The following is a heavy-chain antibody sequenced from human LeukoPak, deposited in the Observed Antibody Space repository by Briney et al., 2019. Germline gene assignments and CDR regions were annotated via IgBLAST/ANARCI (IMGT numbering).Heavy chain of an antibody. CDR3: AELGITMIGGV. V-gene: IGHV3-7*01. CDR2: IKQDGSDK. D-gene: IGHD3-10*02. CDR1: GFTFTTYW. J-gene: IGHJ6*02. Sequence: RGSLRLSCAASGFTFTTYWMTWVRQVPGRGLEWVANIKQDGSDKYYVDSVKGRFTISRDNARKSVYLQMNSLRAEDTAVYYCAELGITMIGGVWGQGTTVTISS.